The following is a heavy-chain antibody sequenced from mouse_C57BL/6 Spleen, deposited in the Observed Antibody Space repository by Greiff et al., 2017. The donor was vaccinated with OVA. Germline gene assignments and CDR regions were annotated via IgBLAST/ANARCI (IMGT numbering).Heavy chain of an antibody. D-gene: IGHD2-13*01. V-gene: IGHV1-15*01. CDR2: IDPETGGT. J-gene: IGHJ2*01. CDR1: GYTFTDYE. Sequence: QVQLQQSGAELMRPGASVTLSCKASGYTFTDYEMHWVKQTPVHGLEWIGAIDPETGGTAYNQKFKGKAILTADKSSSTAYMELRSLTSEDSAVYYCTRWGLFFDYWGQGTTRTVAS. CDR3: TRWGLFFDY.